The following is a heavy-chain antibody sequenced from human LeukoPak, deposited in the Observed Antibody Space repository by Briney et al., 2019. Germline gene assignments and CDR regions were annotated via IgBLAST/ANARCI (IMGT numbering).Heavy chain of an antibody. J-gene: IGHJ6*03. CDR2: FCGGGDSI. CDR1: GFTFSRYD. D-gene: IGHD3-10*01. V-gene: IGHV3-43D*04. Sequence: GGSLSLSCAASGFTFSRYDVRGAPGAPGKARECVSFFCGGGDSIYYADSVKGRFTISRDNSKNTLYLQINSLRADDTALYYCAKDGPYGSGSYSYYMDVWGKGTTVTVSS. CDR3: AKDGPYGSGSYSYYMDV.